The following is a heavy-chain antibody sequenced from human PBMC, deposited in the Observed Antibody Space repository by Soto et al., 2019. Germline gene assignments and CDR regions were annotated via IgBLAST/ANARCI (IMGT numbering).Heavy chain of an antibody. V-gene: IGHV3-21*01. CDR1: GFTFSSYG. J-gene: IGHJ4*02. D-gene: IGHD4-17*01. Sequence: EVQLVESGGGLVKPGGSLRLSCAASGFTFSSYGMNWVRQAPGKGLEWVSYITSSSGYICYADSVKGRFTISRDNAKNSLYLQMNSLRAEDTAVYYCARSTVTTAGIDYWGQGTLVTVSS. CDR3: ARSTVTTAGIDY. CDR2: ITSSSGYI.